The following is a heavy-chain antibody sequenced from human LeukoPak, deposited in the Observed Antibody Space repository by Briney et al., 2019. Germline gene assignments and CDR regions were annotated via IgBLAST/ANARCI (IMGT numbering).Heavy chain of an antibody. Sequence: SETLSLTCAVYGGSFSGYYWSWIRQPPGKGLEWIGEINHSGSTNYNPSLKSRVTISVDTSKNQFSLKLSSVTAADTAVYYCARVLAARPQYYFDYWGQGTLVTVSS. CDR2: INHSGST. D-gene: IGHD6-6*01. V-gene: IGHV4-34*01. CDR3: ARVLAARPQYYFDY. J-gene: IGHJ4*02. CDR1: GGSFSGYY.